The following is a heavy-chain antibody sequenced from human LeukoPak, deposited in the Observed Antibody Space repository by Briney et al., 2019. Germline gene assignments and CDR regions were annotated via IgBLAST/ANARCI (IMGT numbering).Heavy chain of an antibody. CDR3: ARVLQLSPSPNFDY. CDR1: GYTFTSYG. Sequence: GASVKVSCKASGYTFTSYGISWVRQAPGQGLEWMGWIGAYNGNTNYAQKLQGRVTMTTDTSTSTAYMELRSLRSDDTAVYYCARVLQLSPSPNFDYWGQGTLVTVSS. D-gene: IGHD6-6*01. V-gene: IGHV1-18*01. CDR2: IGAYNGNT. J-gene: IGHJ4*02.